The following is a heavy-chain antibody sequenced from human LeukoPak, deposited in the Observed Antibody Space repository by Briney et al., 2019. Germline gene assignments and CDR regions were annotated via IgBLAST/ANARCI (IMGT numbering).Heavy chain of an antibody. CDR2: ISAYNGNT. J-gene: IGHJ6*04. CDR1: GYTFTSYG. V-gene: IGHV1-18*01. Sequence: ASVKGSCKASGYTFTSYGISWVRQAPGQGLEWMGWISAYNGNTNYAQKLQGRVTMTTDTSTSTAYMELRSLRSDDTAVYYCARCLHPMTTVVGLMDVWGKGTTVTVSS. D-gene: IGHD4-23*01. CDR3: ARCLHPMTTVVGLMDV.